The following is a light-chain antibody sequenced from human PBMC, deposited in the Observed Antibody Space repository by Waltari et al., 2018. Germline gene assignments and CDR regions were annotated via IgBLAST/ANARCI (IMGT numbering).Light chain of an antibody. CDR1: QSLVHTDGNTY. J-gene: IGKJ2*01. CDR2: KIS. Sequence: DVVMTQSPLSLPVTLGQPASISCRSSQSLVHTDGNTYLNWFQQRPGQPPRRLIYKISRRESGVPGRCSGSGSGTEFTLKISRVEAEDVGVYYCMQGSHWPRTFGQGTKLEI. CDR3: MQGSHWPRT. V-gene: IGKV2-30*02.